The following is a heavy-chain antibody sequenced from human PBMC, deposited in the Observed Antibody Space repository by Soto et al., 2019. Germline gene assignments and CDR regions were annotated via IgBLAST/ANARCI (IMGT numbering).Heavy chain of an antibody. CDR2: IQHDASNI. CDR3: VRVGWRFSFGNRLDD. J-gene: IGHJ6*02. D-gene: IGHD5-18*01. Sequence: QVQLVESGGGVVQPGGSLRLSCAVSGLVFGGYSMHWVRQAPGKGLEWVAAIQHDASNIYYADSVKGRFTISRDNSRNMLFLQMNDLTPDDTAVYHCVRVGWRFSFGNRLDDWGRGTTVAVSS. CDR1: GLVFGGYS. V-gene: IGHV3-30-3*01.